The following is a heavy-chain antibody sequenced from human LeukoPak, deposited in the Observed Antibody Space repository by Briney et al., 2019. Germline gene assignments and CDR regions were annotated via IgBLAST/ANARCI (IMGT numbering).Heavy chain of an antibody. CDR3: AREGVEDEKVDY. CDR1: GFTFSNAW. V-gene: IGHV3-15*01. Sequence: PGGSLRLSCAASGFTFSNAWMSWVRQAPGKGLEWVGRIKSKTDGGTTDYAAPVKGRFTISRDDSKNTLYLQMNSLRAEDTAVYYCAREGVEDEKVDYWGQGTLVTVSS. J-gene: IGHJ4*02. D-gene: IGHD2-8*01. CDR2: IKSKTDGGTT.